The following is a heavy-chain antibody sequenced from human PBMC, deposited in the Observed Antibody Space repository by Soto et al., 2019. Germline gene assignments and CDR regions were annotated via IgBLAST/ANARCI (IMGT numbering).Heavy chain of an antibody. Sequence: PSETLSLTCAVYGGSFSGYYWSWIRQPPGKGLEWIGEINHSGSTNYNPSLKSRVTISVDTSKNQFSLKLSSVTAADTAVYYCARGLQWWERRVWSLWGQGTLVTVSS. V-gene: IGHV4-34*01. CDR2: INHSGST. D-gene: IGHD2-15*01. J-gene: IGHJ4*02. CDR3: ARGLQWWERRVWSL. CDR1: GGSFSGYY.